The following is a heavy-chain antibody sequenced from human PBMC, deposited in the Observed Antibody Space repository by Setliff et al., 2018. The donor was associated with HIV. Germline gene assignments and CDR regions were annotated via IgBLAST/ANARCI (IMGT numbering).Heavy chain of an antibody. V-gene: IGHV3-74*01. Sequence: PGGSLRLSCAASGFTFSPFWMHWVRQAPGKGLVWVSHMNSDGSTTTYADSVRGRFTISRDNAKNTLYLQMNSLRADDTAVYYCARDRGRPDAFDIWGQGTMVTVSS. D-gene: IGHD1-26*01. CDR2: MNSDGSTT. CDR3: ARDRGRPDAFDI. J-gene: IGHJ3*02. CDR1: GFTFSPFW.